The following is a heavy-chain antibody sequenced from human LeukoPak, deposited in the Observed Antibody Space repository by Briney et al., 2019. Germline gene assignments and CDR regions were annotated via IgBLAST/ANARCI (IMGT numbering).Heavy chain of an antibody. V-gene: IGHV1-46*03. D-gene: IGHD3-22*01. Sequence: ASVKVSCKASGYTFTSYYMHLVRQAPGQGLEWMGIINPSGGSTNYAQKFQGRVTMTRDTSTSTVYMELSSLRSEDTAVYYCVTPMGATSGYHFDYWGQGTLVTVSS. J-gene: IGHJ4*02. CDR3: VTPMGATSGYHFDY. CDR2: INPSGGST. CDR1: GYTFTSYY.